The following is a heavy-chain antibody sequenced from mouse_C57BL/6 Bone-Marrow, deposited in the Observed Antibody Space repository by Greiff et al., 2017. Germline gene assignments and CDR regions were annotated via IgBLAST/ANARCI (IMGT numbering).Heavy chain of an antibody. Sequence: EVHLVESGGGLVKPGGSLKLSCAASGFTFSSYAMSWVRQTPEKRLEWVATISDGGSYTYYPDNVKGRFTISRDTAKNNLYLQMSHLKSEDTAMYYCARGDYYGSTYYAMDYWGQGTSVTVSS. CDR3: ARGDYYGSTYYAMDY. CDR1: GFTFSSYA. CDR2: ISDGGSYT. J-gene: IGHJ4*01. D-gene: IGHD1-1*01. V-gene: IGHV5-4*01.